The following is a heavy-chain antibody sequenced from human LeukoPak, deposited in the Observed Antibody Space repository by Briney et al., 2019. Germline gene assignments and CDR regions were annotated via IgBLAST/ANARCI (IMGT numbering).Heavy chain of an antibody. D-gene: IGHD3-10*01. CDR3: ARRFAPSRNDAFDI. CDR2: IYYSGST. CDR1: GGSINSSSYY. J-gene: IGHJ3*02. V-gene: IGHV4-39*01. Sequence: SETLSLTCTVSGGSINSSSYYCGWIRQPPGKGLEWIGTIYYSGSTYYNPSLKSRVAISVDTSKNQFSLKLSSVTASDTAVYYCARRFAPSRNDAFDIWGQGTMVTVSS.